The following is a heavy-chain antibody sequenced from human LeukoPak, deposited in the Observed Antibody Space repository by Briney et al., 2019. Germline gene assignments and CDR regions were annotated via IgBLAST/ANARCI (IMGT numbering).Heavy chain of an antibody. D-gene: IGHD5-24*01. V-gene: IGHV3-7*02. CDR2: IKPDGSAQ. J-gene: IGHJ4*02. CDR1: GFTFSSYW. Sequence: PGGSLRLSCAASGFTFSSYWMTWVRQAPGKGLEWVANIKPDGSAQYYVDSVKGRFTISRDNAKNTLYLQMNSLRAEDTAVYYCVVWDGSNEFWGQGTLVTVSS. CDR3: VVWDGSNEF.